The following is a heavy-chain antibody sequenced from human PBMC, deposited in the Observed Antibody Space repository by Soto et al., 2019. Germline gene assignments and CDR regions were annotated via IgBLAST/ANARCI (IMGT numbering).Heavy chain of an antibody. CDR3: AKDGDKYYDFWSGYYRANWFDP. CDR1: GFTFSSYG. Sequence: GGSLRLSCAASGFTFSSYGMHRVRQAPGKGLEWVAVISYDGSNKYYADSVKGRFTISRDNSKNTLYLQMNSLRAEDTAVYYCAKDGDKYYDFWSGYYRANWFDPWGQGTLVTVSS. J-gene: IGHJ5*02. D-gene: IGHD3-3*01. CDR2: ISYDGSNK. V-gene: IGHV3-30*18.